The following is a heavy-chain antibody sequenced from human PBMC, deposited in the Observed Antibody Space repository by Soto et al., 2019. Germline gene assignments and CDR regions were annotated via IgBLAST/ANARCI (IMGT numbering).Heavy chain of an antibody. J-gene: IGHJ3*02. V-gene: IGHV3-48*02. D-gene: IGHD2-8*01. CDR1: GFTFSSYS. CDR2: ISSSSSTI. Sequence: GSLRLSCAASGFTFSSYSMNWVRQAPGKGLEWVSYISSSSSTIYYADSVKGRFTISRDNAKNSLYLQMNSLRDEDTAVYYCARDGNYCTNGVCPRPDAFDIWGQGTMVTVSS. CDR3: ARDGNYCTNGVCPRPDAFDI.